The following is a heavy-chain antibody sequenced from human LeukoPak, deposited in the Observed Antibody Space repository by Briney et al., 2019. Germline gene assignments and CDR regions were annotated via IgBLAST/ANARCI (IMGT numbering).Heavy chain of an antibody. D-gene: IGHD3-22*01. V-gene: IGHV3-7*04. CDR1: GFTFSHYA. Sequence: GGSLRLSCAVSGFTFSHYAMSWVRQAPGKGLEWVANIKQDGSEKYYVDSARGRFTISRDNAKNSLYLQMNSLRAEDTAVYYCARDEHQYYSENSGRFDYWGQGTLVTVSS. CDR2: IKQDGSEK. J-gene: IGHJ4*02. CDR3: ARDEHQYYSENSGRFDY.